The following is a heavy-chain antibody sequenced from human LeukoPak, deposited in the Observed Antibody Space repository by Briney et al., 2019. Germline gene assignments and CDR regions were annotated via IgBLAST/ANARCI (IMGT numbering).Heavy chain of an antibody. D-gene: IGHD2-21*02. J-gene: IGHJ4*02. V-gene: IGHV3-23*01. CDR1: GFTFSSYA. CDR3: AKRQKGTSYTRVTAPYYFDY. Sequence: PGGSLRLSCAASGFTFSSYAMSWVRQAPGKGLEWVSAISGSGGSTYYADSVKGRFTISRDNSKNTLYLQMNSLRAEDTAVYYCAKRQKGTSYTRVTAPYYFDYWGQGTLVTVSS. CDR2: ISGSGGST.